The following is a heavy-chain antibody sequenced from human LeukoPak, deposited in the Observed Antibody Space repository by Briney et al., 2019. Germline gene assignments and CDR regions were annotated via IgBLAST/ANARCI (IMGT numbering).Heavy chain of an antibody. CDR3: AELEIWGNYRYLDY. V-gene: IGHV3-23*01. D-gene: IGHD3-16*02. CDR1: RFTFSNYG. Sequence: GGSLILSCAASRFTFSNYGMSWVRQAPGKGLERVSAISGSGATYADSVKGRFTISRDNSKNTLYLQMNSLRAEDTAVYYCAELEIWGNYRYLDYWGQGTLVTVSS. J-gene: IGHJ4*02. CDR2: ISGSGAT.